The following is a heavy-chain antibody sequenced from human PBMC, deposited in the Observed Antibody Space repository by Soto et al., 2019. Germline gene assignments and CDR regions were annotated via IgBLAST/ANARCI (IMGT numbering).Heavy chain of an antibody. J-gene: IGHJ5*02. D-gene: IGHD2-15*01. V-gene: IGHV4-59*01. Sequence: PSETLSLTCTVSGGSISSYYWSWIRQPPGKGLEWIGYIYYSGSTNYNPSLKSRVTISVDTSKNQFSLKLSSVTAADTAVYYCARVLPLGYCSGGSCYFNWFDTWGQGTLVTVSS. CDR3: ARVLPLGYCSGGSCYFNWFDT. CDR2: IYYSGST. CDR1: GGSISSYY.